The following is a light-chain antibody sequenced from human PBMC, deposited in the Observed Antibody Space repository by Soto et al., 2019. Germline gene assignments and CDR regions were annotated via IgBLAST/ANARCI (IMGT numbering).Light chain of an antibody. CDR2: KAS. CDR1: QSISSW. V-gene: IGKV1-5*03. Sequence: DIQMTQSPSTLSASVGDRVTITCRASQSISSWLAWYQQKPGKAPKLLIYKASSLESGVTSRFSGSGSGTEFTPTISSLQPDDFATYSCQQYNDYPWTFGQGTKVEIK. CDR3: QQYNDYPWT. J-gene: IGKJ1*01.